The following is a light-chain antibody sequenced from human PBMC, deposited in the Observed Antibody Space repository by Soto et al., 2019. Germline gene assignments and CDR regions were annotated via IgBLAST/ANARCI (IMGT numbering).Light chain of an antibody. J-gene: IGKJ5*01. CDR1: QSVSSN. CDR3: QQYNNWPPFT. Sequence: EIVLTQSPATLSVSPGERATLSCRASQSVSSNLAWYQQKPGQAPRLLINGASTRATGIPARFSGSGFGTDVTLTISSLQSEDFAVYYCQQYNNWPPFTFGQGTRLEIK. V-gene: IGKV3-15*01. CDR2: GAS.